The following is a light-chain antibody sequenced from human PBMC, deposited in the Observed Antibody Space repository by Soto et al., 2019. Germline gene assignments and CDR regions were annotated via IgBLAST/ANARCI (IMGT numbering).Light chain of an antibody. V-gene: IGLV2-14*01. CDR1: RSDDGGYNY. Sequence: QSALAQPASVSGSRGQSITISCTGTRSDDGGYNYVSWYQQHPGKAPKLMIYEVSNRPSGVSNRFSGSKSGNTASLTISGLQAEDEADYYCSSYTSSSTVVFGGGTKLTVL. CDR2: EVS. J-gene: IGLJ2*01. CDR3: SSYTSSSTVV.